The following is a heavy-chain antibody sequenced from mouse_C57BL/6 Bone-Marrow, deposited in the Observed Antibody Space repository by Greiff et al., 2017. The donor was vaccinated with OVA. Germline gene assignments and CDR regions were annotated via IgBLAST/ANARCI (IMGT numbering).Heavy chain of an antibody. Sequence: QVQLQQSGAELVKPGASVKMSCKASGYTFTSYWITWVKQRPGQGLEWIGDIYPGSGSTNYNEKFKSKATLTVDTSSSTAYMQLSSLTSEDSAVYYCARGNSTYYYAMDYWGQGTSVTVSS. CDR2: IYPGSGST. CDR3: ARGNSTYYYAMDY. D-gene: IGHD2-1*01. CDR1: GYTFTSYW. V-gene: IGHV1-55*01. J-gene: IGHJ4*01.